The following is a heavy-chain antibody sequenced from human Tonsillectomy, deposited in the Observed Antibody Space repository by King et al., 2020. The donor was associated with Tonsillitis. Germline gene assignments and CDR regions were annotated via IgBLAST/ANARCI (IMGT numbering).Heavy chain of an antibody. CDR2: IKSKTDDGTT. J-gene: IGHJ4*02. Sequence: VQLVESGGGLVKPGGSLRLSCAASGFTFSNAWMSWVRQAPGKGLEWVGRIKSKTDDGTTDYAAPVKGRFTISRDDSKNTLYLQMNSLKTEDTAVYYCTTDHGWYRGSAYWGQGTLVTVSS. CDR3: TTDHGWYRGSAY. CDR1: GFTFSNAW. V-gene: IGHV3-15*01. D-gene: IGHD6-19*01.